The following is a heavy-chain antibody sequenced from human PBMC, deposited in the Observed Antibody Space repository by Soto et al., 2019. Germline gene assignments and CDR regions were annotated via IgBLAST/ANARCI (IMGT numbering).Heavy chain of an antibody. V-gene: IGHV4-4*02. D-gene: IGHD3-3*02. CDR1: ADSITISHW. CDR2: ISHSGST. Sequence: SETLSLTCAVSADSITISHWWNWVRQPPGKGLEWIGQISHSGSTNYNPSLTSRVTISVDKSKNHFSLKLPSVTAADTAVYYCAARHFWSGPWTHTRLDYWGQGTLVTVSS. J-gene: IGHJ4*02. CDR3: AARHFWSGPWTHTRLDY.